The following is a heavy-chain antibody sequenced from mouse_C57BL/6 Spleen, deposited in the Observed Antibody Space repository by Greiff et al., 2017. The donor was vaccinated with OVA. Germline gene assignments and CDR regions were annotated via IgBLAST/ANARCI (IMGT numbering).Heavy chain of an antibody. J-gene: IGHJ1*03. CDR3: ARLLGGDWYFDV. CDR1: GYAFSSSW. Sequence: VQLQESGPELVKPGASVKISCKASGYAFSSSWMNWVKQRPGKGLEWIGRIYPGDGDTNYNGKFKGKATLTADKSSSTAYMQLSSLTSEDSAVYFCARLLGGDWYFDVWGTGTTVTVSS. D-gene: IGHD4-1*01. V-gene: IGHV1-82*01. CDR2: IYPGDGDT.